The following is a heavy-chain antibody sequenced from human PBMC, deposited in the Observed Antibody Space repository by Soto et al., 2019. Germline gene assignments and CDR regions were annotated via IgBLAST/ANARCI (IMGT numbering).Heavy chain of an antibody. J-gene: IGHJ6*02. D-gene: IGHD6-6*01. CDR2: IKSKTDGGTT. V-gene: IGHV3-15*07. CDR1: GFTFSNAW. Sequence: GGSLRLSCAASGFTFSNAWMNWVRQAPGKGLEWVGRIKSKTDGGTTDYAAPVKGRFTISRDDSKNTLYLQMNSLKTEDTAVYYCTPTYSSLPPLNYYGMDVWGQGTTVTVSS. CDR3: TPTYSSLPPLNYYGMDV.